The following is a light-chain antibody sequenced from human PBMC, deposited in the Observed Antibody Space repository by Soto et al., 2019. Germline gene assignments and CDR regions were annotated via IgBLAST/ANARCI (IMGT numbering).Light chain of an antibody. Sequence: QSVLTQPPSASGSPGQSVTISCTGTSSDVGGYDYVSWFQQYPGKVPKLMIYGVSKRPSGVPDRFSGSKSGNTASLTASGLPAGDEATSYSSSYAGRVRWVFGAGTKLTVL. J-gene: IGLJ3*02. CDR1: SSDVGGYDY. V-gene: IGLV2-8*01. CDR3: SSYAGRVRWV. CDR2: GVS.